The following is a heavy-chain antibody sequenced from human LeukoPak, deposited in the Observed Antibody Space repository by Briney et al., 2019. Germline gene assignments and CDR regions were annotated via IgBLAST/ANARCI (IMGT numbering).Heavy chain of an antibody. D-gene: IGHD2/OR15-2a*01. J-gene: IGHJ6*02. V-gene: IGHV4-4*02. Sequence: PSETLSLTCDVSGVSVSSRNWWGWVRQPPGEGLEWIGEIFQSGSTNYNPSLKSRVTISLDMSKNQFSLRLRSLTAADTAVYFCTRLPFTYFSMDLWGQGTTVTVSS. CDR3: TRLPFTYFSMDL. CDR2: IFQSGST. CDR1: GVSVSSRNW.